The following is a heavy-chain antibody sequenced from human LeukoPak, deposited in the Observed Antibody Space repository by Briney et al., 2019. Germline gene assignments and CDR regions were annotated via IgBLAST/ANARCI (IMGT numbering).Heavy chain of an antibody. CDR3: AKDMGSGSYYGSDY. V-gene: IGHV3-9*01. Sequence: GRSLRLSCAASGFTFDDYAMHWVRQAPGKGLEWVSGISWNSGSIGYADSVKGRFTISRDNAKNSLYLQMNSLRAEDTALYYCAKDMGSGSYYGSDYWGQGTLVTVSS. J-gene: IGHJ4*02. CDR2: ISWNSGSI. CDR1: GFTFDDYA. D-gene: IGHD1-26*01.